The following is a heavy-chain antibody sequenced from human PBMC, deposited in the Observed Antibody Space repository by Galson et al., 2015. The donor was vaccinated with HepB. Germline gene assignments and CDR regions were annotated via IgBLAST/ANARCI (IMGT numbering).Heavy chain of an antibody. CDR1: GFTLSNYG. CDR2: MWYDGSDE. V-gene: IGHV3-33*08. J-gene: IGHJ4*02. CDR3: ARENERGVVRGVFDF. Sequence: SLRLSCAASGFTLSNYGVHWVRQAPGKGLEWVAVMWYDGSDEYYRDSVKGRFTLSRDISSNTLYLHMNSLRAADTAVYYCARENERGVVRGVFDFWGQGTLVTVSS. D-gene: IGHD3-10*01.